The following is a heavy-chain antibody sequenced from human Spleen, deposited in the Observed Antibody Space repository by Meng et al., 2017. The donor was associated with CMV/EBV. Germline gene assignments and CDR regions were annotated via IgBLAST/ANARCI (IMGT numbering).Heavy chain of an antibody. Sequence: CAASGFTFSSYAMSWVRQAPGKGLEWVSAISGSGGSTYYADSVKGRFTISRDNSKNTLYLQMNSLRAEDTAVYYCAKDWVDRPAWFDPWGQGTLVTVSS. CDR1: GFTFSSYA. J-gene: IGHJ5*02. V-gene: IGHV3-23*01. D-gene: IGHD2-2*01. CDR2: ISGSGGST. CDR3: AKDWVDRPAWFDP.